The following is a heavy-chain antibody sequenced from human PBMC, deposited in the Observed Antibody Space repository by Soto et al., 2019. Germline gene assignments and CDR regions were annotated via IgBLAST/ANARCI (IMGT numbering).Heavy chain of an antibody. CDR3: ARATSSGCFDY. D-gene: IGHD6-19*01. J-gene: IGHJ4*02. V-gene: IGHV3-13*01. Sequence: GGSLRLSCAASGFTFSGYDMHCVRQATGKGLEWVSAIGTAGDTYYPGSVKGRFTISRENAKNSLYLQMNSLRAGDTAVYYCARATSSGCFDYWGQGTLVTVSS. CDR2: IGTAGDT. CDR1: GFTFSGYD.